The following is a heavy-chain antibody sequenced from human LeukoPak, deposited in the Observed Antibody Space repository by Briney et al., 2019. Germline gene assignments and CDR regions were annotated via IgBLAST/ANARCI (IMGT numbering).Heavy chain of an antibody. J-gene: IGHJ6*02. Sequence: GASVKVSCKASGYTFTGYYMHWVRQAPGQGLEWMGWINPNSGGTNYAQKFQGWVTMTRDTSISTAYMELSRLRSDDTAVYYCARAPGYCTNGVCSIRYYYYYGMDVWGQGTTVTVSS. D-gene: IGHD2-8*01. V-gene: IGHV1-2*04. CDR1: GYTFTGYY. CDR2: INPNSGGT. CDR3: ARAPGYCTNGVCSIRYYYYYGMDV.